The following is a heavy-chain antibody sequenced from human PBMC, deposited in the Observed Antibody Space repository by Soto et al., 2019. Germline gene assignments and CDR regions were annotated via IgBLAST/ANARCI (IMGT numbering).Heavy chain of an antibody. J-gene: IGHJ6*02. CDR2: IYSNGGT. V-gene: IGHV4-59*08. CDR1: GDSIGTYN. CDR3: VRQGIGALHGLVDV. Sequence: QVQLQASGPGLVKPSDTLSLTCTVSGDSIGTYNWGWIRQPPGKRLEWIGYIYSNGGTSYNPALKSRVTISADTSTKQCSLRRSPGTAADTAVYYCVRQGIGALHGLVDVWGQGTRVTVSS. D-gene: IGHD1-26*01.